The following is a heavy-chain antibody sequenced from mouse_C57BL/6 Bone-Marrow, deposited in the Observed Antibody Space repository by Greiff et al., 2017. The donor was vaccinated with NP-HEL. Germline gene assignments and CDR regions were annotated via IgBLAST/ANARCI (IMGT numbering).Heavy chain of an antibody. V-gene: IGHV3-6*01. J-gene: IGHJ3*01. D-gene: IGHD2-1*01. Sequence: VQLKESGPGLVKPSQSLSLTCSVTGYSITSGYYWNWIRQFPGNKLEWMGYISYDGSNNYNPSLKNRISITRDTSKNQFFLKLNSVTTEDTATYYCARDEGNYWGQGTLVTVSA. CDR1: GYSITSGYY. CDR3: ARDEGNY. CDR2: ISYDGSN.